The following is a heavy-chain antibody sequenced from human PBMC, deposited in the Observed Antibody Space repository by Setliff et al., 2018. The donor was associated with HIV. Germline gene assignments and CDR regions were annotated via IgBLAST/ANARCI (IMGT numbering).Heavy chain of an antibody. CDR3: ARGDTSGYYNFDY. D-gene: IGHD3-22*01. J-gene: IGHJ4*02. Sequence: SVKVSCKASGGTFSSYSISWVRQAPGQGLEWMGGIIPIFGTTNYAQKFQGTGTITADESTSTAYMELSSLRSEDTAVYYCARGDTSGYYNFDYWGQGTLVTVSS. CDR1: GGTFSSYS. CDR2: IIPIFGTT. V-gene: IGHV1-69*13.